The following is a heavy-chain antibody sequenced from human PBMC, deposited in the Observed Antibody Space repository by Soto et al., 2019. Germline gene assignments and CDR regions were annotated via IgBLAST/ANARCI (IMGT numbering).Heavy chain of an antibody. Sequence: GSLRLSCAASGFTFSDYYMSWIRQAPGKGLEWLSYISSSGSTIYYADSVKGRFTLSRDNAKNSVYLQVNSLRAEDTAVYYCASGSSPFTFWGQGTLVTVSS. J-gene: IGHJ4*02. CDR3: ASGSSPFTF. CDR2: ISSSGSTI. CDR1: GFTFSDYY. V-gene: IGHV3-11*01. D-gene: IGHD6-6*01.